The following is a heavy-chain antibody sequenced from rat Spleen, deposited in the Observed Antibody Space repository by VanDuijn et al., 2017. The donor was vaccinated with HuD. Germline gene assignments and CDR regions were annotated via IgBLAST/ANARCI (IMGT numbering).Heavy chain of an antibody. J-gene: IGHJ2*01. Sequence: EVQLVESGGGLVQPGRSMKLSCAASGFTFSNYGMAWVRQAPKKGLEWVATITSGGSNTYYPDSVKGRFTISRDNAKSTLYLQMDSLRSEDTATYYCATQGITAPHFDYWGQGVMVTVSS. D-gene: IGHD1-4*01. V-gene: IGHV5-25*01. CDR1: GFTFSNYG. CDR3: ATQGITAPHFDY. CDR2: ITSGGSNT.